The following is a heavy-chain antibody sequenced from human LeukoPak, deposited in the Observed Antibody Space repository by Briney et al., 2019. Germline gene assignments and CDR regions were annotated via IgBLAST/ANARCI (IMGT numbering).Heavy chain of an antibody. CDR3: AIAGYSYGTALFDY. D-gene: IGHD5-18*01. Sequence: SETLSLTCTVSGGSVTSGNYYWNWIRQPAGKGLEWIGRIYTNGGASYNPSLKSRVTISIDASKNQFSLKLSSVTAADTAVYYCAIAGYSYGTALFDYWGQGTLVTVSS. CDR1: GGSVTSGNYY. CDR2: IYTNGGA. V-gene: IGHV4-61*02. J-gene: IGHJ4*02.